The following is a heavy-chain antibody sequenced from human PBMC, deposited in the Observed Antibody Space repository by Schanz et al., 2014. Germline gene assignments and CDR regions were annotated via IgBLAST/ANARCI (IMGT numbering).Heavy chain of an antibody. D-gene: IGHD3-10*01. CDR3: ARDGNYYGSRNYYKTPYYFDY. CDR2: ISNDGSIK. J-gene: IGHJ4*02. Sequence: QVQLVESGGGVVQPGRSLRLSCAASGFTFSSYAMHWVRQAPGKGLEWVALISNDGSIKYYADSVEGRFTISRDRFQNTLYLRMSSLRAEDTAIYYCARDGNYYGSRNYYKTPYYFDYWGQGTLVTVSS. CDR1: GFTFSSYA. V-gene: IGHV3-30*14.